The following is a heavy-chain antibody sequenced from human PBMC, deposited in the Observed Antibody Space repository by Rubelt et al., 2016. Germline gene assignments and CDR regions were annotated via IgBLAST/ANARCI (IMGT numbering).Heavy chain of an antibody. CDR1: GYTFTSYG. CDR2: ISAYNGNT. V-gene: IGHV1-18*01. Sequence: QVQLVQSGAEVKKPGSSVKVSCKASGYTFTSYGISWVRQAPGQGLEWMGWISAYNGNTKCGEKLQGRVTMTTDTATGTAYMGRRSLRSDDTAVYYCARGRGLTSVDYGGQGTLVTVPS. J-gene: IGHJ4*02. D-gene: IGHD1-14*01. CDR3: ARGRGLTSVDY.